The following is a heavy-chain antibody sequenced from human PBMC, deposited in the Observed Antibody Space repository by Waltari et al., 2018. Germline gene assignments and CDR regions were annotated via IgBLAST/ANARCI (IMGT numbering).Heavy chain of an antibody. CDR2: IWVDGSDK. CDR1: GFPFRNFG. D-gene: IGHD2-2*02. J-gene: IGHJ4*02. CDR3: AKDAFGNTYLDF. V-gene: IGHV3-30*02. Sequence: QVNLVESGGGVVQPGGSLRLSGTHSGFPFRNFGMHWVRQSPGKGLEWLALIWVDGSDKFYADSVRGRFTISRDNSARTLYLDMDSLRLDDTAMYYCAKDAFGNTYLDFWGQGTLVTVSS.